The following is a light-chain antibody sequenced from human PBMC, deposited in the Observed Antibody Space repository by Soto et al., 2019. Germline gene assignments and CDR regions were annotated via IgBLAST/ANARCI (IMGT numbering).Light chain of an antibody. V-gene: IGKV3-20*01. CDR2: GAS. CDR3: QQYGSSPT. CDR1: QSVSSSY. Sequence: EIVLTQSPGTLSLSPGERATLSCRASQSVSSSYLAWYQQKPGQAPRLLIYGASSRATGIPYRFSGSGSRTDLTLTISRLEPEDFAVYYCQQYGSSPTFGQGTKVEI. J-gene: IGKJ1*01.